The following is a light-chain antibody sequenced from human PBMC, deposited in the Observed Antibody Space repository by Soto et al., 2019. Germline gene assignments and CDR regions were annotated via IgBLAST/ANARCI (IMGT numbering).Light chain of an antibody. J-gene: IGLJ3*02. Sequence: QSALTQPPSASGSPGQSVTISCTGTSSDVGAYNYVSWFQQHPGKAPKLMIYEVSKRPSGVPDRFSGSKSGNTASLTVSGLQAEEAADYYCSSFAGWKNGWVFGGGTTLTVL. CDR1: SSDVGAYNY. CDR3: SSFAGWKNGWV. V-gene: IGLV2-8*01. CDR2: EVS.